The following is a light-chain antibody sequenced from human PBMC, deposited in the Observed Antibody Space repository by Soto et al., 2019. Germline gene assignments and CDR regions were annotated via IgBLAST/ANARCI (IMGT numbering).Light chain of an antibody. Sequence: DIQMTQSPSSLSASIGDRVTITCRASQSMKPYLNWYQQKPGQAPKLLIYAAFTLQTGVPARFSGSGSGTDFTLTVSSLQPEDVATYYCQQTYSSPITFGQGTRVEIK. J-gene: IGKJ1*01. CDR2: AAF. V-gene: IGKV1-39*01. CDR1: QSMKPY. CDR3: QQTYSSPIT.